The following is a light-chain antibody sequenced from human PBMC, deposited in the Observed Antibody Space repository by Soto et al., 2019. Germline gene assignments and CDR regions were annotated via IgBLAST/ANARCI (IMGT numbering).Light chain of an antibody. CDR1: SSNIGNNY. Sequence: QSVLTQPPSVSAAPGQKVTISCSGSSSNIGNNYVSWYQQLPGTAPKLLIYDNNKRPSGIPDRFSASKSGTSATLGITGLQTGDEADYYCGTWDSTLSAAVFGGGIQLTV. CDR2: DNN. V-gene: IGLV1-51*01. J-gene: IGLJ7*01. CDR3: GTWDSTLSAAV.